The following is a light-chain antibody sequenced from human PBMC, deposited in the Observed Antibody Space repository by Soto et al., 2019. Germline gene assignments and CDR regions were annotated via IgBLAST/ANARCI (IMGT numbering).Light chain of an antibody. Sequence: DIQMTQSPSTLSASVGDRVTITCRASQSISSRLAWYQQKPGTAPKLLIYKASSLQSGVPSSFSGSGSGTEFTLTISSLQTDDFATYYCQQYSSYPYTFGQGTKLEIK. V-gene: IGKV1-5*03. CDR3: QQYSSYPYT. J-gene: IGKJ2*01. CDR2: KAS. CDR1: QSISSR.